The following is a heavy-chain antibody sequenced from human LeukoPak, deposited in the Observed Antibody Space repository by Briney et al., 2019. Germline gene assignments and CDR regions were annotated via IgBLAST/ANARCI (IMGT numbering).Heavy chain of an antibody. Sequence: GGSLRLSCAASGFTFSSYGMHWVRQAPGKGLEWVAVIWYDGSNKYYADSVKGRFTISRDNSKNTLYLQMNSLRAEDTAVYYCARDLEPNHYYYYGMDVWGQGTTVTVSS. CDR3: ARDLEPNHYYYYGMDV. J-gene: IGHJ6*02. CDR2: IWYDGSNK. V-gene: IGHV3-33*01. CDR1: GFTFSSYG.